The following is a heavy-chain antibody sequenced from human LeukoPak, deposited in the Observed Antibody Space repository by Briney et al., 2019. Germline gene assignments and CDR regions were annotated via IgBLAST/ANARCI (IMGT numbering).Heavy chain of an antibody. CDR1: GYTFTDYY. J-gene: IGHJ5*02. V-gene: IGHV1-2*02. CDR3: AKDRYGSGTYRNLNWFDP. D-gene: IGHD3-10*01. CDR2: INPNSGGT. Sequence: ASVKASCKASGYTFTDYYIHWVRQAPGQGLEWMGWINPNSGGTNYAQKFQGRVTMTRDTSISTAYMDLNSLRADDTAVYYCAKDRYGSGTYRNLNWFDPWGQGTLVTVSS.